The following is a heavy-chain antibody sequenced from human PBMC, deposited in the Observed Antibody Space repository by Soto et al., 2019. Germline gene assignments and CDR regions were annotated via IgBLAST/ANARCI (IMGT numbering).Heavy chain of an antibody. CDR1: GFTFSSYA. J-gene: IGHJ4*02. CDR3: ARDLSVAGPDY. V-gene: IGHV3-30*03. Sequence: PWWALRLSRAASGFTFSSYAMHWVRQAPGKGLEWVAVISYDESDKYYADSLKGRFTISRDNSKNTLYLQMNSLRGEDTAVYYCARDLSVAGPDYWGQGTLVTVYS. CDR2: ISYDESDK. D-gene: IGHD6-19*01.